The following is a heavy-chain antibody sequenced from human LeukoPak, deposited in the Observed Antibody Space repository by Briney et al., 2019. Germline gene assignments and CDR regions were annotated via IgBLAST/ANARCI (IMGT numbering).Heavy chain of an antibody. J-gene: IGHJ4*02. V-gene: IGHV3-23*01. CDR3: ARDRPYYFDC. Sequence: PGGSLRLSCAASGFTFSSYAMSWVRQAPGKGLEWVSAISGSGGSTYYADSVKGRFTTSRDNSKNTLFLQINSLRAEDTAVYYCARDRPYYFDCWGQGTLVTVSS. CDR1: GFTFSSYA. CDR2: ISGSGGST.